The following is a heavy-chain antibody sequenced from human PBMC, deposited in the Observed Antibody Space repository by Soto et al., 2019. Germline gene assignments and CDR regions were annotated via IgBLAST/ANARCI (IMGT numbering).Heavy chain of an antibody. D-gene: IGHD4-4*01. CDR3: ARSPHDYSSPFDP. Sequence: QVQLVESGGGVVQPGRSLRLSCAASGFTFSSYAMHWVRQAPGKGLEWVAVISYDGSNKYYADSVKGRFTISRDNSKNTLYLQMNSLRAEDTAVYYCARSPHDYSSPFDPWGQGTLVTVSS. CDR2: ISYDGSNK. J-gene: IGHJ5*02. V-gene: IGHV3-30-3*01. CDR1: GFTFSSYA.